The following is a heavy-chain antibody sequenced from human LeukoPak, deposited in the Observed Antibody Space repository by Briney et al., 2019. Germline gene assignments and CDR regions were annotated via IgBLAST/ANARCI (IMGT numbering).Heavy chain of an antibody. CDR2: IYYTGVT. CDR3: VRGERCGGDCSSRQQ. V-gene: IGHV4-59*13. J-gene: IGHJ1*01. Sequence: PSETLSLTCTVSGGPLTISYWSCIRQPPVGGLEWVGYIYYTGVTNYHPSLAGRVSMSLDMSKNLISLNLDSVTAADTAVYYCVRGERCGGDCSSRQQWGQGTLVTVSS. D-gene: IGHD2-21*02. CDR1: GGPLTISY.